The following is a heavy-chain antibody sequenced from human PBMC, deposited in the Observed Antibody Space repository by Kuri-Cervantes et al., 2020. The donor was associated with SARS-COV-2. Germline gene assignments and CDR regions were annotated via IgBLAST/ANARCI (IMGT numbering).Heavy chain of an antibody. V-gene: IGHV3-20*01. D-gene: IGHD3-22*01. CDR1: GFTFDDYG. J-gene: IGHJ5*02. CDR3: ARGPYYYDTSGSWWFDP. CDR2: INWNGGST. Sequence: GESLKISCAASGFTFDDYGMSWVRQAPGKGLEWVSGINWNGGSTGYADSVKGRFTISRDNAKNSLYLQMNSPRAEDTALYHCARGPYYYDTSGSWWFDPWGQGTLVTVSS.